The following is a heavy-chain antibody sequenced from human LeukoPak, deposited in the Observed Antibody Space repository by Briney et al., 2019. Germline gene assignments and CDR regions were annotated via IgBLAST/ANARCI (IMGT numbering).Heavy chain of an antibody. J-gene: IGHJ4*02. CDR3: ARDSTYYYDSGSSGPHHFGN. CDR2: ISSGGVYD. CDR1: GFTFSSYA. Sequence: GGSLRLSCAASGFTFSSYAMHWVRQAPGKGLEWVSIISSGGVYDYYADSVKGRFTISRDNSKNTLYLQLNSLTTEDTAVYYCARDSTYYYDSGSSGPHHFGNWGQGTLVTVSS. V-gene: IGHV3-30*01. D-gene: IGHD3-10*01.